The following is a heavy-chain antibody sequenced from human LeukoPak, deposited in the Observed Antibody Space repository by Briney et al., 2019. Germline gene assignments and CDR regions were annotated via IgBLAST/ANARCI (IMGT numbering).Heavy chain of an antibody. Sequence: SGPALVKPTQTLTLTCTFSVFSLSTSGVGVGWIRQPPGKALQWLALIYWDDEKYYSPSLKSRLSISRDTSRNQVVLTMTNMDPLDTATYFCAHSYYFGSRSYYNVWFAPWGLGTLVTVSS. CDR3: AHSYYFGSRSYYNVWFAP. D-gene: IGHD3-10*01. J-gene: IGHJ5*02. CDR1: VFSLSTSGVG. CDR2: IYWDDEK. V-gene: IGHV2-5*02.